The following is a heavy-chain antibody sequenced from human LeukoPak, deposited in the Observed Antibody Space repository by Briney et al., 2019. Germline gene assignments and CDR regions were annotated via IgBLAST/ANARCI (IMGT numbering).Heavy chain of an antibody. V-gene: IGHV1-46*01. Sequence: ASVKVSCEASGYTFTSYYMHWVRQAPGQGLEWMGIINPSGGSTSYAQKFQGRVTMTRDTSTSTVYMELSSLRSEDTAVYYCARDPGATYCSSTSCHIFDYWGQGTLVTVSS. CDR1: GYTFTSYY. D-gene: IGHD2-2*02. J-gene: IGHJ4*02. CDR2: INPSGGST. CDR3: ARDPGATYCSSTSCHIFDY.